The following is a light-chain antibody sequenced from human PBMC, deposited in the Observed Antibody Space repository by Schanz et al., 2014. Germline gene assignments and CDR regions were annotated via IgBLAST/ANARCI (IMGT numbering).Light chain of an antibody. CDR2: EVH. Sequence: QSVLTQPRSVSGSPGQSVTISCTGTSSDVGGYNYVSWYQHHPGKAPKLMIYEVHNRPSGVSTRFSGSKSGNTASLTISGLQTEDEADYYCSSYTNSGTDVVFGGGTKLTVL. CDR1: SSDVGGYNY. J-gene: IGLJ2*01. CDR3: SSYTNSGTDVV. V-gene: IGLV2-14*01.